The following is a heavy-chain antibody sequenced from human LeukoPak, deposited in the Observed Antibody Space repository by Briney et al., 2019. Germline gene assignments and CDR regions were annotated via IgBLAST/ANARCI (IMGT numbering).Heavy chain of an antibody. V-gene: IGHV3-11*01. J-gene: IGHJ3*02. CDR2: ISSSGSSK. D-gene: IGHD2-15*01. CDR3: AREWSLTRDAFDI. Sequence: GGSLRLSCAASGFTFSDYYMSWIRQAPGKGLEWVSYISSSGSSKYYADSVKGRFTISRDNAKNSLYLQMNSLRAEDTALYYCAREWSLTRDAFDIWGQGTMVTVSS. CDR1: GFTFSDYY.